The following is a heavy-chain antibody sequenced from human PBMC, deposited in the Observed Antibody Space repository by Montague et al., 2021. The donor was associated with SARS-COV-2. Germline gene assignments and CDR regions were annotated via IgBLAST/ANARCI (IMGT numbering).Heavy chain of an antibody. CDR1: GGSISSHY. Sequence: SETLSLTCTVSGGSISSHYWSWIRQPPGKGLEWIGYIYYSGSTNCNPSLKSRVTISVDTSKNQFSLKLSSVTAADTAVYYCARHPIGSFPRYGMDVWGQGTTVTVSS. CDR2: IYYSGST. J-gene: IGHJ6*02. D-gene: IGHD2-15*01. CDR3: ARHPIGSFPRYGMDV. V-gene: IGHV4-59*08.